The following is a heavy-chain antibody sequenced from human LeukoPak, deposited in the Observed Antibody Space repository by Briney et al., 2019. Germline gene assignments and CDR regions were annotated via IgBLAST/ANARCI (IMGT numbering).Heavy chain of an antibody. CDR2: IGASGGST. D-gene: IGHD3-10*01. V-gene: IGHV3-23*01. J-gene: IGHJ4*02. CDR1: GFTLSSYA. CDR3: ARELLWLGKYYFDY. Sequence: GGALRLSCAASGFTLSSYAMSCVRPAPGRGLEWVSAIGASGGSTFYADSVKGRFTISRDNSKNTLYLQLNSLRAEDTAVYYCARELLWLGKYYFDYWGQGTLVTVSS.